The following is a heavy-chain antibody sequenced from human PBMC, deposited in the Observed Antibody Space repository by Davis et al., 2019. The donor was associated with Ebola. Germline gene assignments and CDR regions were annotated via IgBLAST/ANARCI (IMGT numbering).Heavy chain of an antibody. J-gene: IGHJ4*02. CDR2: IITGGST. D-gene: IGHD3-16*01. V-gene: IGHV3-23*01. CDR3: AKSYGVTSGYFDL. CDR1: GLTFSNYW. Sequence: GGSLRLSCAVSGLTFSNYWMSWVRQAPGKGLEWVSAIITGGSTYYADSVKGRFTISRDSSKTTLYLQMNSLRAEDTALYYCAKSYGVTSGYFDLWGQGTQVTVSS.